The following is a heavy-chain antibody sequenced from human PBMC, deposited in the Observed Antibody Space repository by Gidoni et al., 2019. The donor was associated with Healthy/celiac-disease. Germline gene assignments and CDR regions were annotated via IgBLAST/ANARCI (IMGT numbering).Heavy chain of an antibody. V-gene: IGHV3-30-3*01. CDR2: ISYDGSNK. Sequence: QVQLVESGGGVVQPGGSLRRSCAASEFTFSSYAMHWVRQAPGKGLEWVAVISYDGSNKYYADSVKGRFTISRDNSKNTLYLQMNSLRAEDTAVYYCARDPNWGGWYFDLWGRGTLVTVSS. CDR1: EFTFSSYA. J-gene: IGHJ2*01. CDR3: ARDPNWGGWYFDL. D-gene: IGHD7-27*01.